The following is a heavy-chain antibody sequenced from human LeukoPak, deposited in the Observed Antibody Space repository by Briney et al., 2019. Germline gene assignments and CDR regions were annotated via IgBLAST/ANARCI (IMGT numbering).Heavy chain of an antibody. CDR3: SRHSTWIQPSAASYFDY. Sequence: NPGGSLRLSCAASGFTFSSYSMNWVRQAPGKGLEWVSSISSSSSYIYYADSVKGRFTISRDNAKNSLYLQMNSLRAEDTAVYYCSRHSTWIQPSAASYFDYWGQGTLVTVSS. CDR1: GFTFSSYS. CDR2: ISSSSSYI. V-gene: IGHV3-21*01. J-gene: IGHJ4*02. D-gene: IGHD5-18*01.